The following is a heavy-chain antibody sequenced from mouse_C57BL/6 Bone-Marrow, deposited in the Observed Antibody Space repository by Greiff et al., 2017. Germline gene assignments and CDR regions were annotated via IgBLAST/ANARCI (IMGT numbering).Heavy chain of an antibody. D-gene: IGHD1-2*01. CDR2: IYPGGGYT. V-gene: IGHV1-63*01. Sequence: QVQLLQSVAELVRPGTSVKMSCTASGSTITNSWIGWAKPRPEHGLEWIGGIYPGGGYTKYNEKFQGKATLTADKSSSTAYLQFSSLTSEDSAIYYCARSYYYGWGFAYWGQGTLVTVSA. J-gene: IGHJ3*01. CDR1: GSTITNSW. CDR3: ARSYYYGWGFAY.